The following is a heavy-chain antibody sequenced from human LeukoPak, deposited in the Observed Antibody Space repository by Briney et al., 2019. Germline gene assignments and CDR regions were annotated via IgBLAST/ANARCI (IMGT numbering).Heavy chain of an antibody. Sequence: GGSLRLSCAASGFTFSTYAMSWVRQAPGKGLEWVSVIYSGGSTYYADSVKGRFTISRDNSKNTLYLQMNSLRAEDTAVYYCAKDWDIVVVPAAVDFDYWGQGTLVTVSS. CDR2: IYSGGST. V-gene: IGHV3-66*02. D-gene: IGHD2-2*01. J-gene: IGHJ4*02. CDR3: AKDWDIVVVPAAVDFDY. CDR1: GFTFSTYA.